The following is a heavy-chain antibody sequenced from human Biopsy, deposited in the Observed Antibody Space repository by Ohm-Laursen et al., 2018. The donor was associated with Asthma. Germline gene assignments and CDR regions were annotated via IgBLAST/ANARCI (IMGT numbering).Heavy chain of an antibody. D-gene: IGHD4-17*01. CDR2: ISAYNGNT. CDR3: AGGGYYGDRRHHNGLDV. Sequence: ASVKASCKASGYTFTSYGISWVRQAPGQGLEWMGWISAYNGNTNYAQKLQGRVTMTTDTSTSTAYMELRSLRSDDTAVYYCAGGGYYGDRRHHNGLDVGGEGTTVTVSS. CDR1: GYTFTSYG. V-gene: IGHV1-18*04. J-gene: IGHJ6*04.